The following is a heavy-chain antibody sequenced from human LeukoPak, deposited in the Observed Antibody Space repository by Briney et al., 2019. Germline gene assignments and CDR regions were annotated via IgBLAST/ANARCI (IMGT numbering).Heavy chain of an antibody. V-gene: IGHV1-46*01. D-gene: IGHD2-8*01. J-gene: IGHJ4*02. CDR3: ARVPYCSNGICYTHYYCDY. CDR1: GYTFTNYY. CDR2: INPSGGST. Sequence: ASVKVSCKASGYTFTNYYMHWVRQAPGQGLEWMGMINPSGGSTTYAQKFQGRVTMTRDTSTSTVYMEPSSLRSEDTAVYYCARVPYCSNGICYTHYYCDYWGQGTLVTVSS.